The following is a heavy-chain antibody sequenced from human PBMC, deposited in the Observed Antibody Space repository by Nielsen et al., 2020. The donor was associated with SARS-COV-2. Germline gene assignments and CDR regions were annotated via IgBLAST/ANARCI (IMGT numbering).Heavy chain of an antibody. CDR2: IYYSGTT. V-gene: IGHV4-39*01. Sequence: SETLSLTCTVSGGSFSSNSYYWGWICQPPGKGLEWIASIYYSGTTYYNPSLKSRVAISIDTSKNQFSLKVTSVTAADTAVYYCARSGPRRNNAFDIWGQGSMVTVSS. CDR3: ARSGPRRNNAFDI. D-gene: IGHD1-26*01. CDR1: GGSFSSNSYY. J-gene: IGHJ3*02.